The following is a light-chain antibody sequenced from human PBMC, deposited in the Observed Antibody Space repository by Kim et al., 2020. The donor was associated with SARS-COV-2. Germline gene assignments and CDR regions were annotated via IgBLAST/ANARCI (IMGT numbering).Light chain of an antibody. CDR3: AAWDDSLNGYV. CDR1: SSNIGINT. Sequence: GPRVTISCSGSSSNIGINTVNWYQQLPGTAPKRRIYSNIQRPSGVPDRVSGSKSGTSASLAISGLQSGNEADHYCAAWDDSLNGYVFGTGTKVTVL. CDR2: SNI. V-gene: IGLV1-44*01. J-gene: IGLJ1*01.